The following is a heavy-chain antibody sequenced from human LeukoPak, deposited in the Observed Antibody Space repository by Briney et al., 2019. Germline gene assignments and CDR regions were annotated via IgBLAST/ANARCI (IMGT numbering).Heavy chain of an antibody. J-gene: IGHJ6*03. V-gene: IGHV4-34*01. CDR2: INHSGST. CDR1: GGSFSAYY. CDR3: ARGNACTRTGCYRNNYNYYMDV. D-gene: IGHD2-2*02. Sequence: SETLSLTCAVYGGSFSAYYWSWIRQPPGRGLEWIGEINHSGSTNYNPSLKSRVTISEDTSKNQFSLKVSSVTAADTAVYFCARGNACTRTGCYRNNYNYYMDVWGKGTTVTVSS.